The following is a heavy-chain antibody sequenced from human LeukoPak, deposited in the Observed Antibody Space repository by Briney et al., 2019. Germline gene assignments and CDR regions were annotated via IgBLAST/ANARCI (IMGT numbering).Heavy chain of an antibody. D-gene: IGHD3-10*01. CDR3: TKGRGI. J-gene: IGHJ4*02. V-gene: IGHV4-61*09. Sequence: SQTLTLTCTVSGGSISSGFYDWYWIRQPAGKGLEWIGHIYTSKSMNYNPSLKSRVTISVDTSKNQFSLKLTSVTAADTAVYYCTKGRGIWGQGTLVTVSS. CDR2: IYTSKSM. CDR1: GGSISSGFYD.